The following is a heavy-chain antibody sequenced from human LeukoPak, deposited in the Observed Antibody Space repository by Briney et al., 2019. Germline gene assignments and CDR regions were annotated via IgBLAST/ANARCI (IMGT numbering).Heavy chain of an antibody. Sequence: GGSLRLSCAASGFTFSSYSMNWVRQAPGKGLEWVSSISSSSSTIYYADSVKGRFTISRDNAKNSLYLQMNSLRAEDTAVYYCARDGWFGELLPSLIDYWGQGTLVTVSS. CDR2: ISSSSSTI. CDR1: GFTFSSYS. V-gene: IGHV3-48*01. D-gene: IGHD3-10*01. CDR3: ARDGWFGELLPSLIDY. J-gene: IGHJ4*02.